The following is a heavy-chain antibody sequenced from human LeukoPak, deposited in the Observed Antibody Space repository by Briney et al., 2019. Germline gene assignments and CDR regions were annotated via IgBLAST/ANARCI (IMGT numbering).Heavy chain of an antibody. J-gene: IGHJ6*02. D-gene: IGHD1-1*01. CDR3: ARHGIGYGMDV. V-gene: IGHV4-59*08. CDR2: IYYSGST. CDR1: GGSISSYY. Sequence: SETLSLTCTVSGGSISSYYWSWIRQPPGKGLEWIGYIYYSGSTNYSPSLKSRVTISVDTSKNQFSLKLSSVTAADTAVYYCARHGIGYGMDVWGQGTTVTVSS.